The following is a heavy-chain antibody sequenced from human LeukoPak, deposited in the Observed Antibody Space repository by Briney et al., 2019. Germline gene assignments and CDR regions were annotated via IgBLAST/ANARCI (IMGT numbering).Heavy chain of an antibody. J-gene: IGHJ5*02. CDR3: ARLLPLMLTGVA. CDR2: ISYDGSNK. D-gene: IGHD7-27*01. CDR1: GFTFSTYA. V-gene: IGHV3-30-3*01. Sequence: GGSLRLSCAASGFTFSTYAMNWVRQAPGKGLEWAAVISYDGSNKYYADSVKGRFTISRDNSKNTLYLQMNSLRAEDTAVYYCARLLPLMLTGVAWGQGTLVTVSS.